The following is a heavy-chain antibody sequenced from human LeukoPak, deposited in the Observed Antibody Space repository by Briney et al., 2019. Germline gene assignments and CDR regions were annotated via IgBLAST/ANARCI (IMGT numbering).Heavy chain of an antibody. Sequence: GASLKISSKGSAYSFTNYWIAWVRQMPGQSLEWMAIIYPSDSDARYSPSFQGQVTISVDKSISTTYLRWSSLKASDTAMYYCARRGWGFGEPKRDHETFDIWAQETMVSVSS. D-gene: IGHD3-10*01. V-gene: IGHV5-51*01. CDR3: ARRGWGFGEPKRDHETFDI. J-gene: IGHJ3*02. CDR1: AYSFTNYW. CDR2: IYPSDSDA.